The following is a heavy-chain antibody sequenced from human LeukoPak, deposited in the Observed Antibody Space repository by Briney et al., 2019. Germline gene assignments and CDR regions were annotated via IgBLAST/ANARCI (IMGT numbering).Heavy chain of an antibody. J-gene: IGHJ4*02. Sequence: GGSLRLSCAASGFTFSSYGMHWVRQAPGKGLERVAFIRYDGSNKYYADSVKGRFTISRDNSKNTLYLQMNSLRAEDTAVYYCAKDLKDIVVVPAAEAFDYWGQGTLVTVSS. CDR1: GFTFSSYG. CDR3: AKDLKDIVVVPAAEAFDY. D-gene: IGHD2-2*01. CDR2: IRYDGSNK. V-gene: IGHV3-30*02.